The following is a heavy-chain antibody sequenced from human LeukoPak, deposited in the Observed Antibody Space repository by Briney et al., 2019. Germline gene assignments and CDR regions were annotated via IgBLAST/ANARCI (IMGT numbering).Heavy chain of an antibody. Sequence: GGSLRLSCAASRFTFSNAWMSRVRQAPGKGLEWVGRIKSKTDGGTTDYAAPVKGRFTISRDDSKNTLYLQMNSLKTEDTAVYYCTTVKDDFWTMDAFDIWGQGTMVTVSS. V-gene: IGHV3-15*01. CDR3: TTVKDDFWTMDAFDI. D-gene: IGHD3-3*01. J-gene: IGHJ3*02. CDR1: RFTFSNAW. CDR2: IKSKTDGGTT.